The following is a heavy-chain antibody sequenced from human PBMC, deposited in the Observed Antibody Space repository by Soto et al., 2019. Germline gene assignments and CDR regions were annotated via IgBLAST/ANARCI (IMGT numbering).Heavy chain of an antibody. CDR3: ARPWDTAMVSTWNY. J-gene: IGHJ4*02. CDR2: ISKNGGEK. Sequence: RRLSCAASGFTFSSYSMSWVRQAPGKGLEWVANISKNGGEKYYVDSVKGRFTISRDNAKNSLYLQMNSLRAEDTAVYYCARPWDTAMVSTWNYWGQGTLVTVSS. D-gene: IGHD5-18*01. V-gene: IGHV3-7*03. CDR1: GFTFSSYS.